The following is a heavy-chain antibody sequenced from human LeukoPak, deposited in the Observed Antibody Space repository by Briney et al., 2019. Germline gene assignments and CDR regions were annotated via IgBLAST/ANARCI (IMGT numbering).Heavy chain of an antibody. D-gene: IGHD6-19*01. CDR2: FDPEDGET. CDR1: GYTLTELS. V-gene: IGHV1-24*01. J-gene: IGHJ3*02. Sequence: ASVKVSCKVSGYTLTELSMHRVRQAPGKGLEWMGGFDPEDGETIYAQKFQGRVTMTEDTSTDTAYMELSSLRSEDTAVYYCATLIAVAGRGYAFDIWGQGTMVTVSS. CDR3: ATLIAVAGRGYAFDI.